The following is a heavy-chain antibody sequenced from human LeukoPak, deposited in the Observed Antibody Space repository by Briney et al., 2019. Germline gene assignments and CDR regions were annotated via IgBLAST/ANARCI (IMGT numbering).Heavy chain of an antibody. V-gene: IGHV4-34*01. CDR1: GGSFSGYY. Sequence: PSETLSLTCAVYGGSFSGYYWSWIRQPPGKGLEWIGEINHSGSTNYNPSLKSRVTISVDTSKNQFSLKLSSVTAADTAVYYRARVVDPQGAYYHYYGMDVWGHGTTVTVSS. CDR2: INHSGST. CDR3: ARVVDPQGAYYHYYGMDV. J-gene: IGHJ6*02. D-gene: IGHD1-26*01.